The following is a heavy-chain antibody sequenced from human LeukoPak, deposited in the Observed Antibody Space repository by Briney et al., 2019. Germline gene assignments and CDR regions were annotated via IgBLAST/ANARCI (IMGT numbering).Heavy chain of an antibody. V-gene: IGHV4-61*01. CDR2: ISYSGST. CDR1: GDSVSSGSYY. Sequence: SETLSLTCTVSGDSVSSGSYYWSWIRQPPGKGLEWIGYISYSGSTNYNPSLKSRVTISVDTSKNQFSLKLSSVTAADTAVYNCARSARYGSSWAHYDYWGQGTLVTVSS. J-gene: IGHJ4*02. CDR3: ARSARYGSSWAHYDY. D-gene: IGHD6-13*01.